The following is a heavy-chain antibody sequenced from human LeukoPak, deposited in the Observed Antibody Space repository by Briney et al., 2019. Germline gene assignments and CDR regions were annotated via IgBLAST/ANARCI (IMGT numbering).Heavy chain of an antibody. V-gene: IGHV3-23*01. Sequence: GGSLRLSCAASGFTFSSCSMSWVRQAPGKGLEWVSAISGSGGSTYYADSVKGRFTISRDNSKNTLYLQMNSLSADDTAVYYCTRDLIYGGQGTLVTVSS. J-gene: IGHJ4*02. CDR2: ISGSGGST. D-gene: IGHD2/OR15-2a*01. CDR1: GFTFSSCS. CDR3: TRDLIY.